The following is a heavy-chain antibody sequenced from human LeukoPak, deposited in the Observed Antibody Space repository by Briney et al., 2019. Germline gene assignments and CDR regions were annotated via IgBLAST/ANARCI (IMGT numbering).Heavy chain of an antibody. D-gene: IGHD3-3*01. CDR1: GGSVSSGSYY. Sequence: PSETLSLTCTVSGGSVSSGSYYWSWIRQPPGKGLEWIGYIYYSGSTNYNPSLKSRVAISVDTSKNQFSLKLTSVTAADTAVYYCARGFYYFDDWGQGTLVTVSS. J-gene: IGHJ4*02. CDR3: ARGFYYFDD. V-gene: IGHV4-61*01. CDR2: IYYSGST.